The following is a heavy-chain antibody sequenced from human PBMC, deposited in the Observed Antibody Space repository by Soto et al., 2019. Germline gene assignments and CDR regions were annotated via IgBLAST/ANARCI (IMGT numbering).Heavy chain of an antibody. Sequence: SETLSLTCTVSGDSITSYYCSWIRQPPGKGLEWIGYIYYSGSTYYNPSLKSRVTISVDTSKNQFSLKLSSLTAADTAVYYCAREIRGEIDYWGQGTLVTVSS. CDR3: AREIRGEIDY. J-gene: IGHJ4*02. CDR1: GDSITSYY. CDR2: IYYSGST. D-gene: IGHD3-10*01. V-gene: IGHV4-59*12.